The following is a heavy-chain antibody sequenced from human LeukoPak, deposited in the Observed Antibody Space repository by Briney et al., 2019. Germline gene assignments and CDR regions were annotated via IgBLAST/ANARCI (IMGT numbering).Heavy chain of an antibody. V-gene: IGHV3-11*01. CDR1: GFTFSDYY. Sequence: GGSLRLSCAASGFTFSDYYMSWIRQAPGKGLEWVSYISSSGNTIYYADSVKGRFTISRDNSKNTLYLQMNSLRAEDTAVYYCANPISPNIVVVPAATGDYWGQGTLVTVSS. J-gene: IGHJ4*02. CDR3: ANPISPNIVVVPAATGDY. D-gene: IGHD2-2*01. CDR2: ISSSGNTI.